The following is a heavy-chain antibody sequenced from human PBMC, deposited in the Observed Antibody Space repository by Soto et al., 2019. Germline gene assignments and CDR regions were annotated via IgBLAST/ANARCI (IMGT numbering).Heavy chain of an antibody. Sequence: SETLSLTCTFSGGSTSSGGYYWSWIRQHPGKGLEWIGYIYYSGSTYYNPSLKSRVTISVDTSKNQFSLKLSSVTAADTAVYYCARAQREWWFGELFFWFDPWGQGTLVTVSS. J-gene: IGHJ5*02. CDR3: ARAQREWWFGELFFWFDP. CDR2: IYYSGST. CDR1: GGSTSSGGYY. D-gene: IGHD3-10*01. V-gene: IGHV4-31*03.